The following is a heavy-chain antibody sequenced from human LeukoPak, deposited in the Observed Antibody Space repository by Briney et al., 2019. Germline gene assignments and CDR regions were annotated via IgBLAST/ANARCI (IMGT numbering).Heavy chain of an antibody. J-gene: IGHJ3*02. CDR2: IYTSGST. CDR3: ARDVVVVPAAAADAFDI. V-gene: IGHV4-61*02. D-gene: IGHD2-2*01. Sequence: PSQTLSLTCTVSGGSISSGSYYWSWIRQPAGKGLEWIGRIYTSGSTNYNPSLKSRVTISVDTSKNQFSLKLSSVTAADTAVYYCARDVVVVPAAAADAFDIWGQGTMVTVSS. CDR1: GGSISSGSYY.